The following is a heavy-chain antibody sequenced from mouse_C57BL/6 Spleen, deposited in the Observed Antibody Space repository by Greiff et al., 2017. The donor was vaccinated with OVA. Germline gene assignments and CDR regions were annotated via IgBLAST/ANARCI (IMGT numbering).Heavy chain of an antibody. CDR3: ARQGNGSSPWYFDV. CDR2: ISNLAYSI. Sequence: EVMLVESGGGLVQPGGSLKLSCAASGFTFSDYGMAWVRQAPRQGPEWVAFISNLAYSIYYADTVTGRFTISRENAKNTLYLEMSSLRSEDTAMYYCARQGNGSSPWYFDVWGTGTTVTVSS. CDR1: GFTFSDYG. J-gene: IGHJ1*03. V-gene: IGHV5-15*01. D-gene: IGHD1-1*01.